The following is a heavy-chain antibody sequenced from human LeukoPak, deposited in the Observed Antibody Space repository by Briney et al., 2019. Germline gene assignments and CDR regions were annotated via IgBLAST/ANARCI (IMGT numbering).Heavy chain of an antibody. Sequence: ASVKVSCKASGYTFTRHYMNWVRQAPGQGLEWMGIINPSGGSTNYAQKFQGRVTMTRDTSTSTIYMEVSSLRSEDTSVYYCATSFRAVNWFDPWGQGTLVTVSS. J-gene: IGHJ5*02. CDR2: INPSGGST. V-gene: IGHV1-46*01. D-gene: IGHD3-10*01. CDR3: ATSFRAVNWFDP. CDR1: GYTFTRHY.